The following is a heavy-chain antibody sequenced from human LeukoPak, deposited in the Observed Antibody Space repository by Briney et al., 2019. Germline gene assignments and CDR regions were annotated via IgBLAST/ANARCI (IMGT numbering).Heavy chain of an antibody. CDR2: IWYDGSNK. V-gene: IGHV3-33*01. CDR3: ARGIELRFLEWLPYSDWYFDL. J-gene: IGHJ2*01. D-gene: IGHD3-3*01. Sequence: PGRSLRLSCAASGFTFSSYGMHWVRQAPGKGLEWVAVIWYDGSNKYYADSVKGRFTISRDNSKDTLYLQMNSLRAEDTAVYYCARGIELRFLEWLPYSDWYFDLWGRGTLVTVSS. CDR1: GFTFSSYG.